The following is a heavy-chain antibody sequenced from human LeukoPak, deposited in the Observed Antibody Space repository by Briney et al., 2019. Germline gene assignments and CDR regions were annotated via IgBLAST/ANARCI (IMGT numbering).Heavy chain of an antibody. CDR1: GFTFSSYV. D-gene: IGHD2-2*01. CDR2: ISGSGGST. Sequence: PGGSLRLSCSASGFTFSSYVMTWVRQAPGKGLVWVSTISGSGGSTYYADSVKGRFTISRDNSKNTLYLQMNSLRAEDTAVYYCAKDLSGSSNCYDYWGQGTLVTASS. J-gene: IGHJ4*02. V-gene: IGHV3-23*01. CDR3: AKDLSGSSNCYDY.